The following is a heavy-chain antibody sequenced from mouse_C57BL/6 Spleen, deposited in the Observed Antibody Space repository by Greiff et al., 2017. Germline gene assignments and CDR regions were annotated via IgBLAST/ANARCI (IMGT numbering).Heavy chain of an antibody. D-gene: IGHD1-1*01. J-gene: IGHJ2*01. CDR2: INPYNGGT. CDR1: GYTFTDYY. CDR3: AREYYGSSSRDY. V-gene: IGHV1-19*01. Sequence: VQLKESGPVLVKPGASVKMSCKASGYTFTDYYMNWVKQSHGKSLEWIGVINPYNGGTSYNQKFKGKATLTVDKSSSTAYMELNSLTSEDSAVYYCAREYYGSSSRDYWGQGTTLTVSS.